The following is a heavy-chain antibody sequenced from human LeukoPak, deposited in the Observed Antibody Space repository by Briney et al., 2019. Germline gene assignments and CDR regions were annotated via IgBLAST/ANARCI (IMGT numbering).Heavy chain of an antibody. CDR3: ASRSTYYYDSSGYYRPRRPRYYFDY. J-gene: IGHJ4*02. D-gene: IGHD3-22*01. V-gene: IGHV4-34*01. Sequence: SSETLSLTCAVYGGSFSGYYWSWIRQPPGKGLEWIGEINHSGSTNYNPSLKSRVTISVDTSKNQFSLKLSSVTAADTAVYYCASRSTYYYDSSGYYRPRRPRYYFDYWGQGTLVTVSS. CDR2: INHSGST. CDR1: GGSFSGYY.